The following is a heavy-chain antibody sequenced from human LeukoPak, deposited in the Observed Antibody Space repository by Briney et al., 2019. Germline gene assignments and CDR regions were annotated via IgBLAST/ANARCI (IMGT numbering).Heavy chain of an antibody. CDR3: TRDRGQWLVDY. V-gene: IGHV4-39*07. CDR2: IDSSGNA. J-gene: IGHJ4*02. CDR1: GGSISTSGYY. Sequence: SETLSLTCTVSGGSISTSGYYWGWIRQPPGKGLEYFASIDSSGNAYYNPSLRSRVTISADTSKNQFSLKLSSVTAADTAAYYCTRDRGQWLVDYWGQGTLVTVSS. D-gene: IGHD6-19*01.